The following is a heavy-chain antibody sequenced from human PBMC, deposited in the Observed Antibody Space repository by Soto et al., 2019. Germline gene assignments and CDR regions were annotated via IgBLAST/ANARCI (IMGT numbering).Heavy chain of an antibody. D-gene: IGHD2-8*02. CDR1: GASIGSGSW. CDR2: IFHDGNT. J-gene: IGHJ5*02. CDR3: ARHEGWTGPDQ. V-gene: IGHV4-4*02. Sequence: SETLSLTCAVSGASIGSGSWWSWVRQPPGKGLEWIAEIFHDGNTNYSPSLKSRVTISVDKSQNQFSLNVYSVTAADTAVYYCARHEGWTGPDQWGQGTLVTVSS.